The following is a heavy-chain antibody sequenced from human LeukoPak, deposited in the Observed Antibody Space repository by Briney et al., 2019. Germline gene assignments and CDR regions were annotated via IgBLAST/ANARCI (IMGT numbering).Heavy chain of an antibody. V-gene: IGHV1-18*01. J-gene: IGHJ4*02. Sequence: ASVKVSCKASGYTFTSYGISWVRQAPGQGLEWMGWISAYNGNTNYAQKPQGRVTMTTDTSTSTAYMELRSPRSDDTAVYYCARIVGATIRFDYWGQGTLVTVSS. CDR1: GYTFTSYG. D-gene: IGHD1-26*01. CDR3: ARIVGATIRFDY. CDR2: ISAYNGNT.